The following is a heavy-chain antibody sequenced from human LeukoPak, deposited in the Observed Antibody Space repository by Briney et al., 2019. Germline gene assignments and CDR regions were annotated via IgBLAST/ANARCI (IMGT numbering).Heavy chain of an antibody. Sequence: GGSLRLSCAASGFTFDDYTMHWVRQAPGKGLEWVSLISWDGGSTYYADSVKGRFTISRDNSKNSLYLQMNSLGTEDTALYYCAKDGGGGYYPYYFDYWGQGTLVTVSS. D-gene: IGHD3-22*01. J-gene: IGHJ4*02. CDR2: ISWDGGST. CDR1: GFTFDDYT. CDR3: AKDGGGGYYPYYFDY. V-gene: IGHV3-43*01.